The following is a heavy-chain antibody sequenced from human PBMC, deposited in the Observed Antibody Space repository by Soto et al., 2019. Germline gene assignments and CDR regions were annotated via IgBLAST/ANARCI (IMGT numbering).Heavy chain of an antibody. J-gene: IGHJ6*03. CDR1: GGTFSSYT. V-gene: IGHV1-69*02. CDR2: IIPILGIA. CDR3: ARGERERAGRYYYYYMDG. Sequence: SVKVSCKASGGTFSSYTISWVRQAPGQGLEWMGRIIPILGIANYAQKFQGRVAITADKSTSTAYMELSSLRSEDTAVYYCARGERERAGRYYYYYMDGWGKGTTVTVAS. D-gene: IGHD1-1*01.